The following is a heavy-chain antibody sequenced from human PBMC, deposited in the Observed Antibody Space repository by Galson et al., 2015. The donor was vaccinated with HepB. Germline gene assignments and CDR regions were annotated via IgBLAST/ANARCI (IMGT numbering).Heavy chain of an antibody. V-gene: IGHV4-4*02. CDR1: GGSISSSNW. Sequence: TLSLTCAVSGGSISSSNWWSWVRQPPGKGLEWIGEIYHSGSTNYNPSLKSRVTISVDKSKNQFSLKLSSVTAADTAVYYCAREGTIFGVVARGYFDYWGQGTLVTVSS. D-gene: IGHD3-3*01. J-gene: IGHJ4*02. CDR2: IYHSGST. CDR3: AREGTIFGVVARGYFDY.